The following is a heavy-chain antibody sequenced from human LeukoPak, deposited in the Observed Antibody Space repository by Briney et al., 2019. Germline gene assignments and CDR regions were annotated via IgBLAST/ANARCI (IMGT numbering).Heavy chain of an antibody. Sequence: PSETLSLTCTVSGGSISSYYWSWIRQPPGKGLEWIGYIYYSGSTNYNPSLKSRVTISVDTSKNQFSLKLSSVTVADTAVYYCARRITGTMDFDYWGQGTLVTVSS. CDR3: ARRITGTMDFDY. CDR1: GGSISSYY. D-gene: IGHD1-7*01. V-gene: IGHV4-59*01. CDR2: IYYSGST. J-gene: IGHJ4*02.